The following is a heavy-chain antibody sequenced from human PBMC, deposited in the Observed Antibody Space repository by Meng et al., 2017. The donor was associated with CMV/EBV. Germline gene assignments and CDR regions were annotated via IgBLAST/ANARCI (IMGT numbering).Heavy chain of an antibody. J-gene: IGHJ5*02. CDR1: GFTFSSYS. CDR2: ISSSSSYI. D-gene: IGHD3-22*01. V-gene: IGHV3-21*01. CDR3: AGPRPAYYDSSAPKS. Sequence: GESLKISCAASGFTFSSYSMNWVRQAPGKGLEWVSSISSSSSYIYYADSVKGRFTISRDNAKNSLYLQMNSLRAEDTAVYYCAGPRPAYYDSSAPKSWGQGTLVTVSS.